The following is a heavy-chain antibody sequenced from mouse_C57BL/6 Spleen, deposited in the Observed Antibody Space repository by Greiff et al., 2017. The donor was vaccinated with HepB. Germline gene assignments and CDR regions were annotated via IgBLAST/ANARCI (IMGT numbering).Heavy chain of an antibody. CDR3: ARGTAQAWVDY. V-gene: IGHV1-69*01. CDR2: IDPSDSYT. J-gene: IGHJ3*01. CDR1: GYTFTSYW. Sequence: QVQLQQPGAELVMPGASVKLSCKASGYTFTSYWMHWVKQRPGQGLEWIGEIDPSDSYTNYNQKFKGKSTLTVDKSSSTAYMQLSSLTSEDSAVYYGARGTAQAWVDYWGQGTLVTVSA. D-gene: IGHD3-2*02.